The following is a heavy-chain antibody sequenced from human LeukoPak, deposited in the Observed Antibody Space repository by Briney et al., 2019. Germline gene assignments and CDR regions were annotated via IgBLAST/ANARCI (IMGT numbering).Heavy chain of an antibody. Sequence: GGSLRLSCAASGFMFSSNWMSWVRLAPGKGLEWVANIKEDGTETYYVDSVKGRFTISRDNAKNSLYLQMNSLRVEDTAVYYCARGLPATLLDYWGQGTLVTVSS. CDR2: IKEDGTET. D-gene: IGHD2-2*01. J-gene: IGHJ4*02. V-gene: IGHV3-7*03. CDR1: GFMFSSNW. CDR3: ARGLPATLLDY.